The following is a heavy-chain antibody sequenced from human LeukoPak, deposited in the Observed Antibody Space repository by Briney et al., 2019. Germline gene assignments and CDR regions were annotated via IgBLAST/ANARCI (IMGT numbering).Heavy chain of an antibody. CDR3: AQSRDNGGNPSFLF. Sequence: SEALSLTGAVSGDSISTNYHCSWIRQPPGKGLEWVGSIHHTGRTFYNSSLKSRVTMAVDTSKNQFPLRLNSVAATDTALYFCAQSRDNGGNPSFLFWGRGSQVTVSS. D-gene: IGHD4-23*01. V-gene: IGHV4-38-2*01. CDR1: GDSISTNYH. CDR2: IHHTGRT. J-gene: IGHJ2*01.